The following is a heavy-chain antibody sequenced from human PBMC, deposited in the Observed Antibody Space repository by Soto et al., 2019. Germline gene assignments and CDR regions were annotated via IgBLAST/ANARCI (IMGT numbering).Heavy chain of an antibody. CDR2: ISGSGGST. CDR1: GFTFSSYA. D-gene: IGHD3-22*01. V-gene: IGHV3-23*01. Sequence: GGSLRLSCAASGFTFSSYAMSWVRQAPGKGLEWVSAISGSGGSTYYADSVKGRFTISRDNSKNTLYLQMNSLRAEDTAVYYCARVYYYDSSGYYEHFDYWGQGTLVTVSS. J-gene: IGHJ4*02. CDR3: ARVYYYDSSGYYEHFDY.